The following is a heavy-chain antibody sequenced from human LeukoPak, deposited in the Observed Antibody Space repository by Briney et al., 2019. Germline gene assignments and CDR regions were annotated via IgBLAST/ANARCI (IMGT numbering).Heavy chain of an antibody. CDR2: ISSSSSYI. Sequence: GSLRLSCAASGFTFSNCTMNWVRQAPGQWLEWVSSISSSSSYIYYADSVKGRFTISRDNPKNLLYLQMSSLRVEDTAVYYCARGPLIRSQGPHSIDFWGHGILVTVSS. D-gene: IGHD2-8*01. CDR3: ARGPLIRSQGPHSIDF. J-gene: IGHJ4*01. CDR1: GFTFSNCT. V-gene: IGHV3-21*06.